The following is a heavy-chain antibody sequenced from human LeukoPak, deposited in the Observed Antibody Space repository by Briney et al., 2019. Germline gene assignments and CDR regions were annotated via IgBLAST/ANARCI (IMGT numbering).Heavy chain of an antibody. D-gene: IGHD4-17*01. CDR1: GDTFTSYG. Sequence: ASVKVSCKAPGDTFTSYGISWVRQAPGQGLEWMGWISAYNGNTNYAQKLQGRVNMTTDTSTSTAYMELRSLRSDDTAVYYCARCYGDYLGLDFDYWGQGTLVTVSS. CDR3: ARCYGDYLGLDFDY. CDR2: ISAYNGNT. J-gene: IGHJ4*02. V-gene: IGHV1-18*01.